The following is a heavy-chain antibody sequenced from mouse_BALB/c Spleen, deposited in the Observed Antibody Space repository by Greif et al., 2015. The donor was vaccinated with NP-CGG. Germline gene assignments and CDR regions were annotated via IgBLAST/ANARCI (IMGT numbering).Heavy chain of an antibody. CDR2: INPSTGYT. V-gene: IGHV1-7*01. CDR1: GYTFTSYW. CDR3: ARGGANPDY. Sequence: QVQLQQSGAELAKPGASVKMSCKASGYTFTSYWMHWVKQRPGQGLEWIGYINPSTGYTEYNQKFKDKATLTADKSSSTAYMQLSSLTSEDSAVYYCARGGANPDYWGQGTTLTVSS. D-gene: IGHD4-1*01. J-gene: IGHJ2*01.